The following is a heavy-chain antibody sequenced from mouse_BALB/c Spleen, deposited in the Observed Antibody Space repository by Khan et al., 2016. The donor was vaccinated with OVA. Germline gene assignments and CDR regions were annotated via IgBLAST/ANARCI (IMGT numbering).Heavy chain of an antibody. Sequence: LVESGPELKKPGETVKISCKASGYTFTNFGMNWVKQAPGEGLEWIGWINTYTGDPTYADDFKGRFAFSLETSASTAYLQINNLKHEDTAKYCCERPPDLAYTKAYGGQGTSHTVSS. CDR2: INTYTGDP. CDR3: ERPPDLAYTKAY. CDR1: GYTFTNFG. V-gene: IGHV9-3-1*01. J-gene: IGHJ4*01.